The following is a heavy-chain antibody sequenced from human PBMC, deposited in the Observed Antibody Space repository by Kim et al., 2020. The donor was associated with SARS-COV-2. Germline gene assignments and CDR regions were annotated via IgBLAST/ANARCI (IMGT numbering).Heavy chain of an antibody. CDR1: GGTFSSYA. CDR3: AREHGSGVDGSFDI. D-gene: IGHD3-10*01. CDR2: IIPIFGTA. Sequence: SVKVSCKASGGTFSSYAISWVRQAPGQGLEWMGGIIPIFGTANYAQKFQGRVTITADESTSTAYMELSSLRSEDTAVYYCAREHGSGVDGSFDIWGQGTMVTVSS. V-gene: IGHV1-69*13. J-gene: IGHJ3*02.